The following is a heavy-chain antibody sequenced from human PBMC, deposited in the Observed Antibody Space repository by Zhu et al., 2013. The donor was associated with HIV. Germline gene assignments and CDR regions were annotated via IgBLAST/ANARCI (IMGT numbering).Heavy chain of an antibody. D-gene: IGHD2-2*01. CDR2: IIPIFGTA. CDR1: GGTFSSYA. CDR3: ARSAADASSYCSSTSCYVGYYYYGMDV. V-gene: IGHV1-69*06. J-gene: IGHJ6*02. Sequence: QVQLVQSGAEVKKPGSSVKVSCKASGGTFSSYAISWVRQAPGQGLEWMGGIIPIFGTANYAQKFQGRVTITADKSTSTAYMELSSLRSEDTAVYYCARSAADASSYCSSTSCYVGYYYYGMDVWGQGTTVTVSS.